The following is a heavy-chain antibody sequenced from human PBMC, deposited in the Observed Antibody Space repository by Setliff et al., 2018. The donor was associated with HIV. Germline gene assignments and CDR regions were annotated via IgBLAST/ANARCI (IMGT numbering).Heavy chain of an antibody. CDR3: ARAPPGIQLLTTTNGPYYFDF. CDR1: GFSISNGYY. V-gene: IGHV4-38-2*01. Sequence: LSLTCAVSGFSISNGYYWGWIRQPPGKGLEWIGCIFNSGQTYYNPSLNSRIAISMDTSENQFSLRLTSVTAADTALYFCARAPPGIQLLTTTNGPYYFDFWGQGLLVTVSS. J-gene: IGHJ4*02. CDR2: IFNSGQT. D-gene: IGHD1-1*01.